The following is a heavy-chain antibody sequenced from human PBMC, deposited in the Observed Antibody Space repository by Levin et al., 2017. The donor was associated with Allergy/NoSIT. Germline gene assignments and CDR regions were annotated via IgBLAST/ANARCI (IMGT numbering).Heavy chain of an antibody. V-gene: IGHV4-39*01. Sequence: SETLSLTCTVSGGSISSSSYYWAWIRQPPGKGLEWIGSIYNSGSIFYNPSLKSRVTTSLDTSKRQFSMNLTSVTAADTAVYYCARGQQQLGHDAFDIWGLGTMVTVSS. CDR3: ARGQQQLGHDAFDI. J-gene: IGHJ3*02. D-gene: IGHD6-13*01. CDR1: GGSISSSSYY. CDR2: IYNSGSI.